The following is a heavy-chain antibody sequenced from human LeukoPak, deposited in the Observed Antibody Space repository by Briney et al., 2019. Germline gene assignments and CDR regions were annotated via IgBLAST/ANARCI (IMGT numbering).Heavy chain of an antibody. V-gene: IGHV1-18*01. J-gene: IGHJ3*02. CDR1: GYTFTSYG. D-gene: IGHD5-18*01. CDR3: ARGGDVDTAMDHAFDI. CDR2: ISAYNGNT. Sequence: ASVKVSCKASGYTFTSYGISWVGQAPGQGLEWMGWISAYNGNTNYAQKLQGRVTMTTDTSTSTAYMELRSLRSDDTAVYYCARGGDVDTAMDHAFDIWGQGTMVTVSS.